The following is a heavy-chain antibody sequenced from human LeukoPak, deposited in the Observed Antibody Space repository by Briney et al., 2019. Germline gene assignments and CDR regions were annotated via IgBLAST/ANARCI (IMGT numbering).Heavy chain of an antibody. CDR1: GDSISSSH. V-gene: IGHV4-59*01. CDR3: ARGSGWFNY. J-gene: IGHJ4*02. CDR2: IHYGGII. D-gene: IGHD6-19*01. Sequence: SETLSLTCTVSGDSISSSHWSWVRQPPGKGLEWIGNIHYGGIINYNPSLKSRVTISVDTSKNQFSLKLNTVTAADTAVYYCARGSGWFNYWGQGTLVTVSS.